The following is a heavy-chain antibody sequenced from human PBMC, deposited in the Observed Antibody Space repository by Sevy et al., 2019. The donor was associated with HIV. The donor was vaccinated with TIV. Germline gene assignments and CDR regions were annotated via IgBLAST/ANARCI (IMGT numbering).Heavy chain of an antibody. J-gene: IGHJ6*03. Sequence: GALRLSCAASGFTFSSYGMHWVRQAPGKGLEWVAFIRYDGSNKYYADSVKGRFTISRDNSKNTLYLQMNSLRAEDTAVYYCAKDGFVVVPAAIRPNYYYYYMDVWGKGTTVTVSS. CDR3: AKDGFVVVPAAIRPNYYYYYMDV. D-gene: IGHD2-2*02. CDR1: GFTFSSYG. V-gene: IGHV3-30*02. CDR2: IRYDGSNK.